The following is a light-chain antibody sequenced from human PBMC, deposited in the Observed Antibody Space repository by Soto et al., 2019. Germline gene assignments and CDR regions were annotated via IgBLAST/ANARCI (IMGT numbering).Light chain of an antibody. CDR3: SSYTSSSPYV. CDR1: SSDVGGYNY. J-gene: IGLJ1*01. V-gene: IGLV2-14*01. Sequence: QSALTQPASVSGSPGQSITISCTGTSSDVGGYNYVSWYQQHPGKVPKLMIYEVSNRPPGVSNRFSGSKSDNTASLTISGLQAEDEADYYCSSYTSSSPYVFGSGTKVTVL. CDR2: EVS.